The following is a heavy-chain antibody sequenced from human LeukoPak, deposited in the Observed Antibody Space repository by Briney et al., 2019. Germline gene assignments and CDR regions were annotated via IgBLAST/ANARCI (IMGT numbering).Heavy chain of an antibody. Sequence: PGGSLRLSCAASGFTFSSYAMHWVRQAPGKGLKWVAVIADDGSNKYYADSVKGRFTISRDNSNNTLYLQMNSLRAEDTAVYYCARVDDLDAFATWGQGTMVTVSS. J-gene: IGHJ3*02. V-gene: IGHV3-30*04. CDR2: IADDGSNK. CDR3: ARVDDLDAFAT. CDR1: GFTFSSYA. D-gene: IGHD2-2*03.